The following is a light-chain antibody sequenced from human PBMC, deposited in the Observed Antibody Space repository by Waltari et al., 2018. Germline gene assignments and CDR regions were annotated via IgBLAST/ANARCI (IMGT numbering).Light chain of an antibody. CDR2: HSS. J-gene: IGKJ1*01. CDR1: QDISIS. V-gene: IGKV1-12*01. CDR3: QQGDTSPPT. Sequence: EIHMTQSQSSVSASVGDSDSMSCRASQDISISLAWYQQNSGKAPSLLIYHSSTLQSGVPSRFSGAGTGTDFTLTINNLHPEDFATYFCQQGDTSPPTFGPGTKVELK.